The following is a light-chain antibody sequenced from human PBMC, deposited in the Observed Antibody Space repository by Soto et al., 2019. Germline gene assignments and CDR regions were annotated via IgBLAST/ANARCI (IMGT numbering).Light chain of an antibody. CDR2: GAS. Sequence: LVMTQSPATLSVSPWERATLSCRASQSVSSNLAWYQQKPGQAPRLLIYGASTRATGIPARFSGSGSGTDFTLTINSLEPEDFALYYCQQRYNWPPTFGQGTKVDIK. V-gene: IGKV3D-15*01. J-gene: IGKJ1*01. CDR1: QSVSSN. CDR3: QQRYNWPPT.